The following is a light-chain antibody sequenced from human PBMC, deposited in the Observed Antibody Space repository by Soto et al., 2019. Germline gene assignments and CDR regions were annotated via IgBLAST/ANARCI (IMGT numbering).Light chain of an antibody. J-gene: IGLJ3*02. Sequence: QSVLTQPASVSGWPGQSITIYCTGTSSDVGGSIYVSWYQLSPGKAPKLLIYDVDRPSGVSNRFSGSKSGNTASLTISGRQAEDEADYYCNSYTSSGTVVFGGGTQLTVL. CDR3: NSYTSSGTVV. V-gene: IGLV2-14*01. CDR1: SSDVGGSIY. CDR2: DV.